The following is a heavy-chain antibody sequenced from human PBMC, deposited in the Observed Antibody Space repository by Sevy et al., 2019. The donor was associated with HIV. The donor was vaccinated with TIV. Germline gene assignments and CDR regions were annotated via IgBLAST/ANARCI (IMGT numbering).Heavy chain of an antibody. V-gene: IGHV4-4*07. CDR2: IYNRGNTDYNT. CDR1: GASITTNY. Sequence: SETLSLTCIVSGASITTNYWSWIRQPAGKGLELIGRIYNRGNTDYNTNYNPSLERRVSMSVDTSKNQVSLNLSSVTVADTAVYYCARAVFSTSGTYYFDYWGQGTLVTVSS. J-gene: IGHJ4*02. D-gene: IGHD5-12*01. CDR3: ARAVFSTSGTYYFDY.